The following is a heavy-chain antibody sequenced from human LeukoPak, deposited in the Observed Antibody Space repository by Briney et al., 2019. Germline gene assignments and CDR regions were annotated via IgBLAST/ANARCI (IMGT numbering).Heavy chain of an antibody. CDR3: GKIVFSGGSSWLNLFVF. J-gene: IGHJ3*01. D-gene: IGHD2-15*01. CDR1: GGSISSTSYY. Sequence: PSETLSLTCTVSGGSISSTSYYWGWIRQPPGKGLEWIGSIYYSGSTYYNPSLKSRVTISVDTSKNQFSLKLSSVTAADTAVYFCGKIVFSGGSSWLNLFVFGGQGTMVTVSS. CDR2: IYYSGST. V-gene: IGHV4-39*07.